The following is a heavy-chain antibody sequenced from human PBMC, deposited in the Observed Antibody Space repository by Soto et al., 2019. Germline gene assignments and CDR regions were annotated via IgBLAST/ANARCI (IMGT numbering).Heavy chain of an antibody. J-gene: IGHJ4*02. V-gene: IGHV1-69*08. D-gene: IGHD2-2*01. CDR2: IIPILGIA. CDR1: GGTFSSYT. CDR3: AREFYCSSTSCPSYFDY. Sequence: QVQLVQSGAEVKKPGSSVKVSCKASGGTFSSYTISWVRQAPGQGLEWMGRIIPILGIANYAQKFQGRVTITADKSTSTAYMELSSLRSEDTAVYYCAREFYCSSTSCPSYFDYWGQGTLVTVSS.